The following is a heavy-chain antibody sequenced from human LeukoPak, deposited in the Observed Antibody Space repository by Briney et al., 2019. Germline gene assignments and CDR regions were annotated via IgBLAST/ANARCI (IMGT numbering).Heavy chain of an antibody. Sequence: PGRSLRLSCAASGFTFSSYGMHWVRQAPGKGLEWVAVISYDGSNKYYADSVKGRFTISRDNSKNTLYLQMNSLRAEDTAVYYCAKDLPWYGDYGYYYYGMDVWGQGTTVTVSS. J-gene: IGHJ6*02. CDR2: ISYDGSNK. CDR3: AKDLPWYGDYGYYYYGMDV. V-gene: IGHV3-30*18. CDR1: GFTFSSYG. D-gene: IGHD4-17*01.